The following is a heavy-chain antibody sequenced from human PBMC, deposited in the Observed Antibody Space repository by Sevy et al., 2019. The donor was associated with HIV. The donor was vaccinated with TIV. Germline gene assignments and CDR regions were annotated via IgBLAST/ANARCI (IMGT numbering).Heavy chain of an antibody. V-gene: IGHV3-30*02. CDR2: IRYDGSNK. D-gene: IGHD2-15*01. CDR1: GFTFSSYG. Sequence: GGSLRLSCAASGFTFSSYGMHWVRQAPGKGLEWVAFIRYDGSNKYYADSVKGRFTISRDNSKNTLYLQMNSLIAEDTAVYYCAKDGLGYCSGGSCYSDYWGQGTLVTVSS. J-gene: IGHJ4*02. CDR3: AKDGLGYCSGGSCYSDY.